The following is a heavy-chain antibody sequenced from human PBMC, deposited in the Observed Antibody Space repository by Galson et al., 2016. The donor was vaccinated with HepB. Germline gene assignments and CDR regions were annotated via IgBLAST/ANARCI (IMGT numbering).Heavy chain of an antibody. CDR1: GFIFSVYN. CDR2: ITSSSDTM. D-gene: IGHD3-16*01. J-gene: IGHJ4*02. Sequence: SLRLSCAASGFIFSVYNMNWARQASRKGLEWIAWITSSSDTMYYADSVKGRFTISRDNAKNSRYLEMNSLGDADTAGYYCARDDYFRLGYGGQGTLVTVSS. V-gene: IGHV3-48*02. CDR3: ARDDYFRLGY.